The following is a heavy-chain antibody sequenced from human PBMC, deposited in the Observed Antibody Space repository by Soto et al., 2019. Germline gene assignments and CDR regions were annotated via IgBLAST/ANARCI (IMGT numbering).Heavy chain of an antibody. CDR1: GYTFTIYG. D-gene: IGHD5-12*01. CDR3: ARALGYSGYAGMDV. J-gene: IGHJ6*02. CDR2: ISPDNGNT. V-gene: IGHV1-18*01. Sequence: QVQLVQSGGEVKKPGASWKVSFKASGYTFTIYGITGVRQAPGQGLEWMGWISPDNGNTNYAQKLQGRVTMTTDTSTSTAYMELRSLRSDDTAVYYCARALGYSGYAGMDVWGQGTTVTVSS.